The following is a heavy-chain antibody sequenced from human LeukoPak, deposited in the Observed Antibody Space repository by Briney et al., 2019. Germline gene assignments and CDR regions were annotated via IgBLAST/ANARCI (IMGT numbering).Heavy chain of an antibody. CDR1: GFTFSSYG. Sequence: GRSLRLSCAASGFTFSSYGMHGVREAPGKGLEGVAVISCEGSNKYYAESVKGRFTISRDNYKTTLYLKMNSLRAEDKAVYYCAKDSNYDSSGSPGTLFDYWGQGTLVTVSS. V-gene: IGHV3-30*18. CDR2: ISCEGSNK. J-gene: IGHJ4*02. D-gene: IGHD3-22*01. CDR3: AKDSNYDSSGSPGTLFDY.